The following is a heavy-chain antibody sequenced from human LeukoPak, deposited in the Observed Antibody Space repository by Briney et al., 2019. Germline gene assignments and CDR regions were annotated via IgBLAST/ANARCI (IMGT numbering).Heavy chain of an antibody. V-gene: IGHV3-7*01. D-gene: IGHD6-6*01. CDR2: IKQDGSEK. Sequence: GGSLRLSCAASGFNFSSYCMSWIRQAPGKGLEWVANIKQDGSEKYYVDSVKGRFTISRDNAKNSLYLQMNSLRAEDTAVYYCARALAARAYYYYYYMDVWGKGTTVTVSS. CDR1: GFNFSSYC. CDR3: ARALAARAYYYYYYMDV. J-gene: IGHJ6*03.